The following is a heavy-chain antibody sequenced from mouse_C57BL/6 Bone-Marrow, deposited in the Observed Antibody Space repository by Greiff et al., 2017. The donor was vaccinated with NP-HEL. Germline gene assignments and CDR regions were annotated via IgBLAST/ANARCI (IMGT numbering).Heavy chain of an antibody. J-gene: IGHJ2*01. D-gene: IGHD1-1*01. CDR2: IYPGSGST. V-gene: IGHV1-55*01. Sequence: VQLQQSGAELVKPGASVKMSCKASGYTFTSYWITWVKQRPGQGLEWIGDIYPGSGSTNYYEKFKSKATLTVDTSSSTAYMQLSSLTSEDSAVYYCARDYGSPRYWGQGTTLTVSS. CDR1: GYTFTSYW. CDR3: ARDYGSPRY.